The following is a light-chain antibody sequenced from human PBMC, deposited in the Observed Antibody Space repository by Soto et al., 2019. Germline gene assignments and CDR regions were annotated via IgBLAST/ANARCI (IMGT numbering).Light chain of an antibody. V-gene: IGKV1-5*01. Sequence: MQLTQSPSTLSASAGDSVTVTCRASQSVSTSLAWYQKNPGKAPKLLIADASSFESGVPSRFSGTGSGTEFTLTISSTPPDDFAPYCRQQYHTWTFGHGTKVDIK. CDR3: QQYHTWT. CDR2: DAS. J-gene: IGKJ1*01. CDR1: QSVSTS.